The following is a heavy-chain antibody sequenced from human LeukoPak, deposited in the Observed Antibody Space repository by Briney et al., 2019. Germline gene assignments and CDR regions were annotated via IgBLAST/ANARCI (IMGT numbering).Heavy chain of an antibody. Sequence: SETLSLTCAVYGGSFSGYYWSWIRQPPGKGLEWIGEINHSGSTNYNPSLKSRVTISVDTSENQFSLKLSSVTAADTAVYYCARGDGYYYDSSGYLLGYWGQGTLVTVSS. CDR2: INHSGST. CDR3: ARGDGYYYDSSGYLLGY. CDR1: GGSFSGYY. J-gene: IGHJ4*02. V-gene: IGHV4-34*01. D-gene: IGHD3-22*01.